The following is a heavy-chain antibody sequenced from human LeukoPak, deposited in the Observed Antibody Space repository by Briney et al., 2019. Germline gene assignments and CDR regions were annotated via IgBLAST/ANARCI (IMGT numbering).Heavy chain of an antibody. V-gene: IGHV4-59*01. D-gene: IGHD6-13*01. J-gene: IGHJ4*02. Sequence: SETLSLTCTVSGDSISSYYWSWIRQPPGKGLEWIGYMYYSGSTNYNPSLKSRVTISVDTSKNQFSLKLSSVTAADTAVYYCARGQLVRRSPSILEFDYWGQGTLVTVSS. CDR2: MYYSGST. CDR1: GDSISSYY. CDR3: ARGQLVRRSPSILEFDY.